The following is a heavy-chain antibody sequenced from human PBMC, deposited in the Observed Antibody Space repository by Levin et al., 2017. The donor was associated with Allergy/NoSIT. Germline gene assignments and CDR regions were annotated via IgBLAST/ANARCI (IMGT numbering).Heavy chain of an antibody. D-gene: IGHD3-16*01. CDR1: DFTFSSFW. CDR3: AREGRWGEHFDL. CDR2: INSDGSST. J-gene: IGHJ2*01. V-gene: IGHV3-74*01. Sequence: GGSLRLSCAASDFTFSSFWMHWVRQAPGKGLVWVSRINSDGSSTIYADSVKGRSTISRDNAKNTLYLQTNSPRAEDTAVYYCAREGRWGEHFDLWGRGTLVTVSS.